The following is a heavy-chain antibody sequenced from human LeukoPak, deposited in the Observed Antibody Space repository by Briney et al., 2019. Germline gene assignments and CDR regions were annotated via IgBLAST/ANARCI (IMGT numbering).Heavy chain of an antibody. D-gene: IGHD3-22*01. V-gene: IGHV3-23*01. J-gene: IGHJ6*02. Sequence: GGSLRLSCAASGFTFSSYAMSWVRQAPGKGLEWVSAISGSGGSTYYADSVKGRFTISRDNSKNTLYLQMNSLRAEDTAVYYCAKAQGYYYYYYYGMDVWGQGTTVTVSS. CDR2: ISGSGGST. CDR3: AKAQGYYYYYYYGMDV. CDR1: GFTFSSYA.